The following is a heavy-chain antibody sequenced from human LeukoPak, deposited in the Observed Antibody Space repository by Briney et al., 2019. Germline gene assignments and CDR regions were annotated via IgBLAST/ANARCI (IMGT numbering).Heavy chain of an antibody. J-gene: IGHJ3*02. Sequence: ASVKVSCKTSGGTFSSYAITWVRQTPGQGLEWMGGIIPIFGTTNYAQKFQDRVTITADRSTSTAYMELSSLRSEDTAVYYCARDWPSGYGDDAFDIWGQGTMVTVSS. D-gene: IGHD3-22*01. V-gene: IGHV1-69*06. CDR1: GGTFSSYA. CDR3: ARDWPSGYGDDAFDI. CDR2: IIPIFGTT.